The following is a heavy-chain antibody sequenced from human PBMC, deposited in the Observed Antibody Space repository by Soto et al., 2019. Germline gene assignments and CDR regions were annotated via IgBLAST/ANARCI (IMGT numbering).Heavy chain of an antibody. CDR2: INPNSGGT. V-gene: IGHV1-2*04. J-gene: IGHJ4*02. D-gene: IGHD6-6*01. CDR3: ARDRLGQLSFDY. Sequence: QVQLVQSGAEVKKPGASVKVSCKASGYTFTGYYMHWVRQAPGQGLEWMGWINPNSGGTNHAQKFQGWVTMTRDTSISTAYMELSRLRSDDKAVYYCARDRLGQLSFDYWGQGPLVTVSS. CDR1: GYTFTGYY.